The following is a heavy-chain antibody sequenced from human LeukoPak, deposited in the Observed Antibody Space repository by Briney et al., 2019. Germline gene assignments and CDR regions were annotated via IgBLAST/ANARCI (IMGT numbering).Heavy chain of an antibody. CDR2: ISGSGGST. CDR1: GFTFSSYA. CDR3: AKTVGPDPYSSGWTDY. Sequence: PGGSLRLSCAASGFTFSSYAMSWVRQAPGKGLEWVSAISGSGGSTYYADSVKGRFTISRDNSKNTLYPQMNSLRAEDTAVYYCAKTVGPDPYSSGWTDYWGQGTLVTVSS. J-gene: IGHJ4*02. D-gene: IGHD6-19*01. V-gene: IGHV3-23*01.